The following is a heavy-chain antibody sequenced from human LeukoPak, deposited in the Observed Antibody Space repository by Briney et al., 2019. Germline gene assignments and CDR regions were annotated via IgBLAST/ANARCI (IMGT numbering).Heavy chain of an antibody. CDR3: ARHLTASNFPFDY. V-gene: IGHV4-59*08. D-gene: IGHD2-21*02. CDR1: GGSISSYY. Sequence: SETLSLTCNVSGGSISSYYWSWIRQPPGKGLEWIGYIYYSGSTSYNPSLKSRVTISVDTSKNQFSLKLNSVTAAGTAVYYCARHLTASNFPFDYWGQGTLVTVSS. CDR2: IYYSGST. J-gene: IGHJ4*02.